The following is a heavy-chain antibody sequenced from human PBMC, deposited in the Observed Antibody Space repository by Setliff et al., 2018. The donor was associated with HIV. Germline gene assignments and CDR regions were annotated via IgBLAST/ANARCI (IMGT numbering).Heavy chain of an antibody. CDR2: INHNGNI. D-gene: IGHD3-10*01. CDR3: ARGSLYYGLGSHYLRSWFDP. Sequence: PSETLSLTCAVYGGYFSDNYWSWIRQPPGKGLDWIAEINHNGNINYNPSLKSRVTISMDPSKKQFSLKLSSVTAADTAVYYCARGSLYYGLGSHYLRSWFDPWGQGTLVTVSS. V-gene: IGHV4-34*01. J-gene: IGHJ5*02. CDR1: GGYFSDNY.